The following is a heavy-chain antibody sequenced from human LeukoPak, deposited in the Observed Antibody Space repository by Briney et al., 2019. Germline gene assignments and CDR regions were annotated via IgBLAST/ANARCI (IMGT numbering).Heavy chain of an antibody. CDR3: ARQVGYCSGGSCSKTRPFDY. J-gene: IGHJ4*02. Sequence: SETLSLTCTVSGGSISSYYWSWIRQPPGKGLEWIGYIYYSGSTNYNPSLKSRVTISVDTSKNQFSLKLSSVTAADTAVYYCARQVGYCSGGSCSKTRPFDYWGQGTLVNVSS. D-gene: IGHD2-15*01. CDR1: GGSISSYY. V-gene: IGHV4-59*08. CDR2: IYYSGST.